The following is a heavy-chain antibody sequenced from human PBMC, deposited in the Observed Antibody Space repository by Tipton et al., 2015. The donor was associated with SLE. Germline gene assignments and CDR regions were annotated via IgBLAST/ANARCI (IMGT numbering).Heavy chain of an antibody. D-gene: IGHD6-6*01. CDR3: ARLLTIAARDAFDI. CDR2: IHPGDSNT. CDR1: GYNFPNYW. V-gene: IGHV5-51*01. J-gene: IGHJ3*02. Sequence: VQLVQSGAEVKKPGESLKISCKGSGYNFPNYWIALVRQMPGKGLEWMGIIHPGDSNTRYSPSFQDQVTISTSVDKSITTAYLQWSSLEASDTAMYYCARLLTIAARDAFDIWGQGTMVTVSS.